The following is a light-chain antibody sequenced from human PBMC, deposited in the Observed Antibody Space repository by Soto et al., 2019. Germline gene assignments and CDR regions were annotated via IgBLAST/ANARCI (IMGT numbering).Light chain of an antibody. Sequence: EIVLTQSPGTLSLSPGERATLSCRASQSVSSTYLTWYQQGPGQAPRLLIYAASSRATGIPDRFSGSGSGTDFTLTISRLEPEDFAVYYCQQYGSSRTFGQGTKVEIK. J-gene: IGKJ1*01. CDR1: QSVSSTY. V-gene: IGKV3-20*01. CDR3: QQYGSSRT. CDR2: AAS.